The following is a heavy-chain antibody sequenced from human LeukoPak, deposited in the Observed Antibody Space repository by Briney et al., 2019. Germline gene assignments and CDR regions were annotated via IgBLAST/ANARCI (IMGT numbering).Heavy chain of an antibody. J-gene: IGHJ4*02. CDR3: AKKLPDASSYFDF. CDR2: IGSGGYR. Sequence: GGSLRLSCVASGLTLSNYDTTWVRQAPGKGLEYVSSIGSGGYRFYGGSVKGRFSISRDNSQNTVYLQMNSLRGEDTAIYFGAKKLPDASSYFDFWGQGILVTVSS. CDR1: GLTLSNYD. D-gene: IGHD6-6*01. V-gene: IGHV3-23*01.